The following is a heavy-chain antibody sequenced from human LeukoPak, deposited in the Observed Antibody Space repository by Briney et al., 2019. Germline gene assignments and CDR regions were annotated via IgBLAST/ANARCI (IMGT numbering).Heavy chain of an antibody. J-gene: IGHJ6*04. CDR3: ARDYYGSGSYYLYYYYGMDV. V-gene: IGHV3-11*01. CDR1: GITFSDYY. CDR2: ISGSGSTK. Sequence: PGGSLRLSCVASGITFSDYYMNWIRQAPGKGLEWVSYISGSGSTKYYADSVKGRFTISRDNAKNSLYLQTNSLRAEDTAVYYCARDYYGSGSYYLYYYYGMDVWGKGTTVTVSS. D-gene: IGHD3-10*01.